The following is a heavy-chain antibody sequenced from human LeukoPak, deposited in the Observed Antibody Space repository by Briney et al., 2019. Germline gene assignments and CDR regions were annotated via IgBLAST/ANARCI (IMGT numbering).Heavy chain of an antibody. CDR1: GFTFDDYA. D-gene: IGHD1-7*01. CDR3: ARENWSYNWNYDHWFDP. V-gene: IGHV3-9*01. CDR2: ISWNSGSI. J-gene: IGHJ5*02. Sequence: SGGSLRLSCAASGFTFDDYAMHWVRQAPGKGLEWVSGISWNSGSIGYADSVRGRFTISRDNAKNSLYLQMNSLRAEDTAVYYCARENWSYNWNYDHWFDPWGQGTLVTVSS.